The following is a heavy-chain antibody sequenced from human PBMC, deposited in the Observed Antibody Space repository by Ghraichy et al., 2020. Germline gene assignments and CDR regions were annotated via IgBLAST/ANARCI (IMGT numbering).Heavy chain of an antibody. CDR1: GYTFTSYD. Sequence: ASVKVSCKASGYTFTSYDINWVRQATGQGLEWMGWMNPNSGNTGYAQKFQGRVTITRNTSISTAYMELSSLRSEDTAVYYCARGLQWLVRRRQVFDYWGQGTLVTVSS. CDR3: ARGLQWLVRRRQVFDY. D-gene: IGHD6-19*01. CDR2: MNPNSGNT. V-gene: IGHV1-8*03. J-gene: IGHJ4*02.